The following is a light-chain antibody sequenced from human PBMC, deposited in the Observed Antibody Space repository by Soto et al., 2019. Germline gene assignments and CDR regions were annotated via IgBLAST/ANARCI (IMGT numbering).Light chain of an antibody. J-gene: IGLJ2*01. CDR3: SSYARTSNLAV. CDR1: SSDVGGYNH. V-gene: IGLV2-14*01. Sequence: QLVLTQPASVSGSPGQSITISCTGTSSDVGGYNHVSWYQQHPGKGPKLLIYEVIYRPSGISDRFSASKSGNTASLTISGLRAEDEADYFCSSYARTSNLAVFGGGTKVTVL. CDR2: EVI.